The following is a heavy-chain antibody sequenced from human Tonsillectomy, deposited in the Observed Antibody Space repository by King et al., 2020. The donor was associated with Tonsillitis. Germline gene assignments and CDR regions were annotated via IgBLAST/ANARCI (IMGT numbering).Heavy chain of an antibody. CDR2: ISYNGSSK. CDR1: GFTFSNYA. V-gene: IGHV3-30*04. Sequence: VQLVESGGGVVQPGRSLRLSCAASGFTFSNYAMHWVRQAPGKGLEWLAVISYNGSSKYYADSVKGRFSISRDNSKNTLYLEMNSLRPQDTALYSCARVKAVAGTYFDIWGRGTRVTVSS. CDR3: ARVKAVAGTYFDI. D-gene: IGHD6-19*01. J-gene: IGHJ2*01.